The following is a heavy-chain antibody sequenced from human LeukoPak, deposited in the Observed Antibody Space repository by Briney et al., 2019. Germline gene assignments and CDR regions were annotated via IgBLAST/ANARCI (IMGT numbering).Heavy chain of an antibody. J-gene: IGHJ4*02. Sequence: SETLSLTCAVYGGSFSGYYWSWIRQPPGKGLEWIGEIDHSGSTNYNPSLKSRVAISVDTSKNQFSLKLSSVTAADTAVYYCARSFSDIGRWSALARRTYYFDYWGQGTLVTVSS. CDR1: GGSFSGYY. CDR2: IDHSGST. D-gene: IGHD3-3*01. V-gene: IGHV4-34*01. CDR3: ARSFSDIGRWSALARRTYYFDY.